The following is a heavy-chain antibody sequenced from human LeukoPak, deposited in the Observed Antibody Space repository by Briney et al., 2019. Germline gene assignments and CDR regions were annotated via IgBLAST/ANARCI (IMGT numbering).Heavy chain of an antibody. CDR3: ASASSWNYFDY. V-gene: IGHV4-39*01. Sequence: SETLSLTCTVSGGSISSSSYYWGWIRQPPGKGLEWIGSTYYSGSTYYNPSLKSRVTISVDTSKNQFSLRLSSVTAADTAVYYCASASSWNYFDYWGQGTLVTVSS. CDR2: TYYSGST. J-gene: IGHJ4*02. D-gene: IGHD6-13*01. CDR1: GGSISSSSYY.